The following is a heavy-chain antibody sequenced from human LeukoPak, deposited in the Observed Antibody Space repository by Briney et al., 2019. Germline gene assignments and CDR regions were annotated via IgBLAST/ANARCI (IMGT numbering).Heavy chain of an antibody. D-gene: IGHD6-19*01. CDR1: GFTFSSYW. J-gene: IGHJ4*02. CDR2: ISGSGGST. V-gene: IGHV3-23*01. CDR3: AKKSSNSSGWYFDY. Sequence: PGGSLRLSCAVSGFTFSSYWMSWVRQAPGKGLEWVSAISGSGGSTYYADSVKGRFTISRDNSKNTLYLQMNSLRAEDTAVYYCAKKSSNSSGWYFDYWGQGTLVTVSS.